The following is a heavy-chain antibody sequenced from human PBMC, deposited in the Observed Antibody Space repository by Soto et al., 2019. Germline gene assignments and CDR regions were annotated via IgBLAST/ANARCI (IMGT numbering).Heavy chain of an antibody. J-gene: IGHJ4*02. V-gene: IGHV3-21*01. CDR3: ARESEDLTSNFDY. CDR1: GFTFTRYS. Sequence: GGSLRLSCAASGFTFTRYSMNWVRQAPGKWLEWVSSISSTTNYIYYADSMKGRFTVSRDNAKNSVYLDMNSLSAEDTAVYYCARESEDLTSNFDYWGQGTLVTVSS. CDR2: ISSTTNYI.